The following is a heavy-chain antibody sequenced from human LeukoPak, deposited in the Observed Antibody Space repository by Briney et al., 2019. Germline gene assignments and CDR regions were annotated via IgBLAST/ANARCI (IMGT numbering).Heavy chain of an antibody. D-gene: IGHD1-14*01. CDR2: INPNSGGT. CDR1: GYTFTGYY. J-gene: IGHJ4*02. V-gene: IGHV1-2*02. Sequence: ASVKVSCKASGYTFTGYYMHWVRQAPGQGLEWMGWINPNSGGTDYAQKFQGRVTMTRDTSISTAYMELSRLRSDDTAVYYCARGPRTTGGYFDYWGQGTLVTVSS. CDR3: ARGPRTTGGYFDY.